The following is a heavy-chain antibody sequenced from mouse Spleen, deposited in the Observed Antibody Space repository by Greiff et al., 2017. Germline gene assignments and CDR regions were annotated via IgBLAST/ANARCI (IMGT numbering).Heavy chain of an antibody. D-gene: IGHD1-2*01. Sequence: QVQLQQPGAELVKPGASVKLSCKASGYTFTSYWMHWVKQRPGQGLEWIGMIHPNSGSTNYNEKFKSKATLTVDKSSSTAYMQLSSLTSEDSAVYYCARSPATLHWYFDVWGAGTTVTVSS. CDR1: GYTFTSYW. CDR2: IHPNSGST. J-gene: IGHJ1*01. CDR3: ARSPATLHWYFDV. V-gene: IGHV1-64*01.